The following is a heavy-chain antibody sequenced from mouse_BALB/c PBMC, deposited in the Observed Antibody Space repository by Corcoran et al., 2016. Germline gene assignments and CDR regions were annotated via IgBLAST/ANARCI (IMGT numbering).Heavy chain of an antibody. V-gene: IGHV1-26*01. CDR3: ARDRDCYFDV. CDR2: GNPNKGDT. D-gene: IGHD2-14*01. J-gene: IGHJ1*01. Sequence: EVQLQQSGPELVKPGASVKMSCKASGYTFTDYYMKWMKQSLGKSLEWIGDGNPNKGDTNYDQKFKCQATLTVDKSSSTAYMQLNSLTSEDSAVYYCARDRDCYFDVWGAGTTVTVSS. CDR1: GYTFTDYY.